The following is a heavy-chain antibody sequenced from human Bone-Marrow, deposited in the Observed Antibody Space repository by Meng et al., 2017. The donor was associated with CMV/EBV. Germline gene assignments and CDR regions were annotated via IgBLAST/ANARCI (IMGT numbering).Heavy chain of an antibody. V-gene: IGHV3-21*01. CDR1: GFTFSSYS. Sequence: ETLSLTCAASGFTFSSYSMNWVRQAPGKGLEWVSSISSSGSYIYYADSVKGRFTISRDNAKNSLYLQMNSLRAEDTAVYYCARVGDRYCSSTSCAPIDYWGQGTLVTFSS. D-gene: IGHD2-2*01. J-gene: IGHJ4*02. CDR3: ARVGDRYCSSTSCAPIDY. CDR2: ISSSGSYI.